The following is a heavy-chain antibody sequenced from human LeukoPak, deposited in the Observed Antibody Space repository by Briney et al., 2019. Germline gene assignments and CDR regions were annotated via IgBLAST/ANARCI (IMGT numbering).Heavy chain of an antibody. D-gene: IGHD3-9*01. CDR2: INPSGGST. V-gene: IGHV1-46*01. CDR1: GYTFTSYY. CDR3: ARDRGPQSYDILTGYYWAPGRHMDV. Sequence: GASVKVSCKASGYTFTSYYMHWVRQAPGQGLEWMGIINPSGGSTSYAQKFQGRVTMAWDTSTSTVYMELSSLRSDDTAVYYCARDRGPQSYDILTGYYWAPGRHMDVWGQGTTVTVSS. J-gene: IGHJ6*02.